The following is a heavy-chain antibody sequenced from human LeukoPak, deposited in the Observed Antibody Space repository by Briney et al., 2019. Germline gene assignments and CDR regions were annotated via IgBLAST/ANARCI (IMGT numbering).Heavy chain of an antibody. CDR2: LYSGSDT. D-gene: IGHD3-10*01. J-gene: IGHJ2*01. CDR1: GFTFSDYG. CDR3: ARVGDHFHWYLDL. V-gene: IGHV3-NL1*01. Sequence: GGSLRLSCAASGFTFSDYGIHWVRQAPGKGLEWVSILYSGSDTYYADSVKGRFTISRDSSKNILSLQMNNLRAEDTAVYYCARVGDHFHWYLDLWGRGTLVTVSS.